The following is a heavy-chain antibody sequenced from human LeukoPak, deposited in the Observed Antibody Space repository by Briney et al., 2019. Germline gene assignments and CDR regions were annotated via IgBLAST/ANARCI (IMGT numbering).Heavy chain of an antibody. J-gene: IGHJ5*02. Sequence: GASVKVSCKASGGTFSSYAISWVRQAPGQGLEWMGRIIPILGIANYAQKFQGRVTITADKSTSTAYMELSSLRSEDTAVYYCARGYYGSGSYYISWFDPWGQGALVTVSS. V-gene: IGHV1-69*04. CDR1: GGTFSSYA. CDR3: ARGYYGSGSYYISWFDP. D-gene: IGHD3-10*01. CDR2: IIPILGIA.